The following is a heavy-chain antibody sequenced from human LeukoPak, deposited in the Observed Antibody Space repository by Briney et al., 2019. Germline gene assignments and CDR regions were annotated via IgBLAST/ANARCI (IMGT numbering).Heavy chain of an antibody. D-gene: IGHD6-6*01. CDR2: ISAYNGKT. V-gene: IGHV1-18*01. J-gene: IGHJ5*02. CDR1: GYTFTTYG. CDR3: ARDSVAARPGWFDP. Sequence: ASVKVSCEASGYTFTTYGISWVRQAPGQGLEWMGWISAYNGKTNYAQKFQGRVTMTTDTSTSTAYVELRGLSSDDTAVYYCARDSVAARPGWFDPWGQGTLVTVSS.